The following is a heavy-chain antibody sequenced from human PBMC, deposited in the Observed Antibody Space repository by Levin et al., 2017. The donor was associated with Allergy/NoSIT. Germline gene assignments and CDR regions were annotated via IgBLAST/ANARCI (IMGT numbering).Heavy chain of an antibody. V-gene: IGHV3-53*01. CDR1: GFTVSSNY. CDR3: ARGGFCSSATCSEDY. D-gene: IGHD2-2*01. CDR2: LYSGGTT. Sequence: RGESLKISCAVSGFTVSSNYMSWVRQAPGKGLQWVSVLYSGGTTYYVESVRGRFTISRDNSKNTLYLQMNRLRVEDTAVYYCARGGFCSSATCSEDYWGQGTLVTVSS. J-gene: IGHJ4*02.